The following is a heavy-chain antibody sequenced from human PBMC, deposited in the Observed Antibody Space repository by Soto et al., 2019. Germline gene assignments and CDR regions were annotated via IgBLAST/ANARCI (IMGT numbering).Heavy chain of an antibody. CDR1: GGTFSSYA. V-gene: IGHV1-69*13. Sequence: GASVKVSCKASGGTFSSYAISWVRQAPGQGLEWMGGIIPIFGTANYAQKFQGRVTITADESTSTAYMELSSLRSEDTAVYYCARNSGRIRRAFDYWGQGTLVTVSS. J-gene: IGHJ4*02. D-gene: IGHD1-26*01. CDR3: ARNSGRIRRAFDY. CDR2: IIPIFGTA.